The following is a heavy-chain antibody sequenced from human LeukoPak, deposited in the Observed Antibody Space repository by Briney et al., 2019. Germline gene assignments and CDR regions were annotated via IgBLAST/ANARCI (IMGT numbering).Heavy chain of an antibody. CDR2: IYYSGST. Sequence: SETLSLTCTVSGGSISSYYWSWIRQPPGKGLAWIGYIYYSGSTNYNPSLKSRVTISVDTSKNQFSLKLSSVTAADTAVYYCARDTRDYYDIPLGFDPWGQGTLVTVSS. D-gene: IGHD3-9*01. J-gene: IGHJ5*02. V-gene: IGHV4-59*01. CDR1: GGSISSYY. CDR3: ARDTRDYYDIPLGFDP.